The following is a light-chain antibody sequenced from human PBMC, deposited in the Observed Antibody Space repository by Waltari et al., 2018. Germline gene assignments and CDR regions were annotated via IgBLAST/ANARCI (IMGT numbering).Light chain of an antibody. CDR3: QQYSEWPLT. CDR2: DAS. J-gene: IGKJ4*01. V-gene: IGKV3-15*01. CDR1: QSLSNR. Sequence: EIVMTQSPATLSVSPGERATISCRASQSLSNRLAWFQQRPGQAPRLLIYDASTRATGLPARYSGGGSGTEFTLTISSLQSEDLAVYYCQQYSEWPLTFGGGTKVEI.